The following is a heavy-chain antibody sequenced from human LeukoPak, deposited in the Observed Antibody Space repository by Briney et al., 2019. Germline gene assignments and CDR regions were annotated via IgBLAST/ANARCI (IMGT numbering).Heavy chain of an antibody. J-gene: IGHJ6*03. D-gene: IGHD6-19*01. CDR1: GFTFSSYA. V-gene: IGHV3-7*01. Sequence: PGGSLRLSCAASGFTFSSYAMSWVRQAPGKGLEWVANIKQDGSEKYYVDSVKGRFTISRDNAKNSLYLRMNSLRAEDTAVYYCAREQWLAQNYYYYMDVWGKGTTVTVSS. CDR2: IKQDGSEK. CDR3: AREQWLAQNYYYYMDV.